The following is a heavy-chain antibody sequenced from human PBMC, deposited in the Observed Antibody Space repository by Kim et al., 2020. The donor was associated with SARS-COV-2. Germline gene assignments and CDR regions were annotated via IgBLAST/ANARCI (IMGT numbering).Heavy chain of an antibody. Sequence: ASVKVSCKASGYTFTGYYMHWVRQAPGQGLEWMGWINPNSGGTNYAQKFQGRVTMTRDTSISTAYMELSRLRSDDTAVYYCARVDGGHYDFWSGYYTPIFDYWGQGTLVTVSS. D-gene: IGHD3-3*01. CDR1: GYTFTGYY. V-gene: IGHV1-2*02. CDR2: INPNSGGT. CDR3: ARVDGGHYDFWSGYYTPIFDY. J-gene: IGHJ4*02.